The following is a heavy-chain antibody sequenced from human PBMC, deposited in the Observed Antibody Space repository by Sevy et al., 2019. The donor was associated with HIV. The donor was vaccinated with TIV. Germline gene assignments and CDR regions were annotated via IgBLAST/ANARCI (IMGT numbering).Heavy chain of an antibody. D-gene: IGHD6-13*01. J-gene: IGHJ6*04. CDR2: ISWDGGRT. CDR3: AKDIAAAGTYYYYYYGMDV. CDR1: GFTFDDYA. Sequence: GGSLRLSCAASGFTFDDYAMHWVRQAPGKGLEWVSLISWDGGRTYYADSVKGRFTISRDNSKNYLYLQMNSLRAEDTALYYCAKDIAAAGTYYYYYYGMDVWGKGTTVTVSS. V-gene: IGHV3-43D*03.